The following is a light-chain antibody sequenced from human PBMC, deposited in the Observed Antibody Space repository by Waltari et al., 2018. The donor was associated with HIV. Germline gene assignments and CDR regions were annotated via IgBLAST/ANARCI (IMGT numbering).Light chain of an antibody. Sequence: QSALTQPASVSGSPGQSITLSCTGTTNDIGAYNYVSWYQLLPGGPPKVIIFQGTDRPSGGSSRCSGDKSGNTASLAISGLQPEDEADYFCSSYTTDNTVVFGGGTRLTVL. CDR1: TNDIGAYNY. CDR3: SSYTTDNTVV. J-gene: IGLJ2*01. V-gene: IGLV2-14*01. CDR2: QGT.